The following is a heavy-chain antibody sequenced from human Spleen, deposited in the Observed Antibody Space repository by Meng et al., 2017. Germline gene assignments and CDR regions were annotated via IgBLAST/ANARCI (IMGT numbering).Heavy chain of an antibody. J-gene: IGHJ4*02. D-gene: IGHD6-25*01. CDR2: INPNSGGT. CDR1: GYTFTGYY. CDR3: ARDEDISAAGKLFGDY. V-gene: IGHV1-2*02. Sequence: ASVKVSCKASGYTFTGYYLHWVRQAPGQGLEWMGWINPNSGGTNYAQKFQGRVTITRDTSIRTAYMELSRLRSDDTAMYYCARDEDISAAGKLFGDYWGQGTLVTVSS.